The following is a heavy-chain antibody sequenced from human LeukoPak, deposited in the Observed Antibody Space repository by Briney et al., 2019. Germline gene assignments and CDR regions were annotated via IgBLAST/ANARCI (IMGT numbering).Heavy chain of an antibody. Sequence: SKTLSLTCTVSAYSISSGYYWGWIRQPPGKGLEWIGSIYDSGSTYYNPSLKSRVTISVDTSKNQFSLKLNSVTAADTAVYYCARVVAAAGNNWFDPWGQGTLVTVSS. CDR3: ARVVAAAGNNWFDP. V-gene: IGHV4-38-2*02. J-gene: IGHJ5*02. CDR2: IYDSGST. CDR1: AYSISSGYY. D-gene: IGHD6-13*01.